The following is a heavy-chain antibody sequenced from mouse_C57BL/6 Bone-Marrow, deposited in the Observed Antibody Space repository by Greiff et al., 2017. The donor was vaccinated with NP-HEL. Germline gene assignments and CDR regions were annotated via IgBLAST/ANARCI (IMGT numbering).Heavy chain of an antibody. V-gene: IGHV5-16*01. J-gene: IGHJ4*01. CDR3: AIDNCGKGVTMDY. CDR2: INYDGSST. D-gene: IGHD1-3*01. CDR1: GFTFSDYY. Sequence: EVKLVESEGGLVQPGSSMKLSCTASGFTFSDYYMAWVRQVPEKGLEWVANINYDGSSTYYLDSLKSRFIISRDNAKNILYLQMSSLKSDDTATYYCAIDNCGKGVTMDYWGQGTSVTVSS.